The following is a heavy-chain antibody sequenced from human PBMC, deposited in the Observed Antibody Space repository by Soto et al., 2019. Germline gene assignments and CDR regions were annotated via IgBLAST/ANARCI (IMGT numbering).Heavy chain of an antibody. V-gene: IGHV1-18*01. CDR1: GYTFTSYG. Sequence: ASVKVSCKASGYTFTSYGISWVRQAPGQGLEWMGWISAYNGNTNYAQKLQGRVTMTTDTSTSTAYMELRSLRSDDTAVYYCARGLYGKDYSNPQAHMDVWGKGTTVTVSS. CDR3: ARGLYGKDYSNPQAHMDV. J-gene: IGHJ6*03. CDR2: ISAYNGNT. D-gene: IGHD4-4*01.